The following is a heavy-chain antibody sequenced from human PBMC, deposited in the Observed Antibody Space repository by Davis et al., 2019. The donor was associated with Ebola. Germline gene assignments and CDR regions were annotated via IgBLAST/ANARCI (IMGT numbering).Heavy chain of an antibody. D-gene: IGHD1-1*01. J-gene: IGHJ6*02. CDR1: GYTFTSYG. CDR2: MNPNSGNT. CDR3: ARDLWTEGTVYGMDV. V-gene: IGHV1-8*02. Sequence: ASVKVSCKASGYTFTSYGISWVRQAPGQGLEWMGWMNPNSGNTGYAQKFQGRVTMTRNPSISTAYMELSSLRSEDTAVYYCARDLWTEGTVYGMDVWGQGTTVTVS.